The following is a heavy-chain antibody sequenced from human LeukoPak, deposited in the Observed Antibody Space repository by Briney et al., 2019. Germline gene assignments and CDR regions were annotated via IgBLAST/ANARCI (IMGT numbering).Heavy chain of an antibody. CDR2: IYYSWGT. V-gene: IGHV4-59*12. CDR1: GGSISSYY. J-gene: IGHJ5*02. CDR3: ARREMATIGGNWFDP. Sequence: SETLSLTCTVSGGSISSYYGSWLRQPPGKGLEWIGYIYYSWGTKYNPSLKSQVTISVDTSNNQSSLKLSSVTAADTAVYYCARREMATIGGNWFDPWGQGTLVTVSS. D-gene: IGHD5-24*01.